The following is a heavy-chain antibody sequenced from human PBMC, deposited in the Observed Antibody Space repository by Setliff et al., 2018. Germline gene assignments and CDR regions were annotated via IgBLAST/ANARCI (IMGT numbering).Heavy chain of an antibody. V-gene: IGHV4-34*01. CDR2: INHSGST. CDR1: GGSFSTYY. CDR3: ARDWAAAAGTAVGDGLDY. Sequence: SETLSLTCAVYGGSFSTYYWIWIRQPPGKGLEWIGEINHSGSTNYNPSLKSRVTISVDTSKNQFSLKVTSVTAADTAVYYCARDWAAAAGTAVGDGLDYWGQGTLVTVSS. D-gene: IGHD6-13*01. J-gene: IGHJ4*02.